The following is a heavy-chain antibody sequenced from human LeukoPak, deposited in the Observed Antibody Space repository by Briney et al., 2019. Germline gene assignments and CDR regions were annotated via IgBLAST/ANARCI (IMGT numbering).Heavy chain of an antibody. CDR2: IYYSGST. Sequence: PSETLSLTCTVSGGSISSYYWSWIRQPPGKGLEWIGYIYYSGSTNYNPSLKSRVTISVDTSKNQFSLKLSSVTAADTAVYYCARDKAPAGLYYDSSGYDIWGQGTMVTVSS. CDR3: ARDKAPAGLYYDSSGYDI. CDR1: GGSISSYY. J-gene: IGHJ3*02. V-gene: IGHV4-59*01. D-gene: IGHD3-22*01.